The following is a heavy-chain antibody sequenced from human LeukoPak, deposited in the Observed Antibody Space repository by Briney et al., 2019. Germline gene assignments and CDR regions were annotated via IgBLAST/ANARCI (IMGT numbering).Heavy chain of an antibody. CDR3: ARDWALYFGEFAFDY. CDR1: GFPFSSYW. D-gene: IGHD3-10*01. Sequence: PGGSLSLSCAASGFPFSSYWMTWVRQAPGRGLEWVAHIKQDETEKYYVESVEGRFTIARDNGQNLLYLQLASLRAEDTAVYYCARDWALYFGEFAFDYWGQGTLVTVSS. J-gene: IGHJ4*02. V-gene: IGHV3-7*03. CDR2: IKQDETEK.